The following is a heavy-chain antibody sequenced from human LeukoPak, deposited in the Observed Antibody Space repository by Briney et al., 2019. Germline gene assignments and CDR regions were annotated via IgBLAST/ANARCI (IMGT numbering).Heavy chain of an antibody. J-gene: IGHJ5*02. V-gene: IGHV1-8*01. D-gene: IGHD3-10*01. Sequence: GASVKVSWKASAYTFTSYNINWVRQATGQGLEWMGWMNPNSGNTGYAQKFQGRVTMTRNTSISTAYMELSSLTSEDTAVYYCARDGSGSYYDRGWFDPWGQGTLVTVPS. CDR1: AYTFTSYN. CDR3: ARDGSGSYYDRGWFDP. CDR2: MNPNSGNT.